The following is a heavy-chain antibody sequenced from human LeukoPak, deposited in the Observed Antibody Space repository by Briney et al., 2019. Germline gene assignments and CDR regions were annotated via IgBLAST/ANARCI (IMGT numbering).Heavy chain of an antibody. V-gene: IGHV1-69*02. Sequence: GSSVKVSCKASGGTFSSYTISWVRQAPGQGLEWMGRTIPILGIANYAQKFQGRVTITADKSTSTAYMELSSLRSEDTAVYYCARAFSGYDYDYWGQGTLVTVSS. D-gene: IGHD5-12*01. CDR3: ARAFSGYDYDY. CDR2: TIPILGIA. J-gene: IGHJ4*02. CDR1: GGTFSSYT.